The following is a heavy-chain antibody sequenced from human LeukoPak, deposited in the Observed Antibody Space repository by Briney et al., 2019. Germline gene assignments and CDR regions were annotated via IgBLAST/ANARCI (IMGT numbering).Heavy chain of an antibody. CDR1: GYTFTSYA. CDR3: ARDGERYCSSTSCYRYPSFDY. J-gene: IGHJ4*02. Sequence: ASVKVSCKASGYTFTSYAISWVRQAPGQGLEWMGGIIPIFGTANYAQKFQGRVTITADESTSTAYMELSSLRSEDTAVYYCARDGERYCSSTSCYRYPSFDYWGQGTLVTVSS. V-gene: IGHV1-69*13. D-gene: IGHD2-2*01. CDR2: IIPIFGTA.